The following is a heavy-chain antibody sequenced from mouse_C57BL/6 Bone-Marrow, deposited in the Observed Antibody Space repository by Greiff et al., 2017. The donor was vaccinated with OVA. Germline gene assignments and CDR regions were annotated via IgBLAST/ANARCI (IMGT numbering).Heavy chain of an antibody. V-gene: IGHV14-3*01. Sequence: EVQLQQSVAELVRPGASVKLSCTASGFNIKNTYMHWVKQRPDQGLEWIGRIDPANGNTKYAPKFQGKATITADTSSNTAYLQLSSLTSEDTAIYYCAHPPYYSNPLGFAYWGQGTLVTVSA. D-gene: IGHD2-5*01. CDR3: AHPPYYSNPLGFAY. J-gene: IGHJ3*01. CDR2: IDPANGNT. CDR1: GFNIKNTY.